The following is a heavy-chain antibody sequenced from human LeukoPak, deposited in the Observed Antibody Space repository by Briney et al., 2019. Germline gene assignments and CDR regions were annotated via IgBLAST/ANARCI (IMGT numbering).Heavy chain of an antibody. J-gene: IGHJ4*02. Sequence: PGGSLRLSCAASGFTFSSYGMHWVRQAPGKGLEWVAFIRYDGSNKYYADSAKGRFTISRDNSKNTLYLQMNSLRAEDTAVYYCAALSSSWSGRVFDYWGQGTLVTVSS. V-gene: IGHV3-30*02. CDR1: GFTFSSYG. D-gene: IGHD6-13*01. CDR3: AALSSSWSGRVFDY. CDR2: IRYDGSNK.